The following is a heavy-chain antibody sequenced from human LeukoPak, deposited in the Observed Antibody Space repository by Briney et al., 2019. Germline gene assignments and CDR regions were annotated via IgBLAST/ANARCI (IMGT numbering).Heavy chain of an antibody. CDR2: IRYDGSNK. J-gene: IGHJ4*02. CDR3: ARVMGRYCSSTSCYVDY. D-gene: IGHD2-2*01. Sequence: GGSLRLSCAASGFTFSSYGMHWVRQAPGKGLEWVAFIRYDGSNKYYADSVKGRFTISRDNSKNTLYLQMNSLRTEDTAVYYCARVMGRYCSSTSCYVDYWGQGTLVTVSS. CDR1: GFTFSSYG. V-gene: IGHV3-30*02.